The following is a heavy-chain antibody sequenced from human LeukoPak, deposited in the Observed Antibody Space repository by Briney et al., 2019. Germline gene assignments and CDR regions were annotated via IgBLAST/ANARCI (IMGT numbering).Heavy chain of an antibody. V-gene: IGHV1-69*05. CDR1: GGTFSSYA. CDR2: IIPIFGTA. Sequence: ASVKVSYKASGGTFSSYAISWVRQAPGQGLEWMGGIIPIFGTANYAQKFQGRVTITTDESTSTAYMELSSLRSEDTAVYYCARGIGYCSGGSCYPPYYYYMDVWGKGTTVTVSS. J-gene: IGHJ6*03. CDR3: ARGIGYCSGGSCYPPYYYYMDV. D-gene: IGHD2-15*01.